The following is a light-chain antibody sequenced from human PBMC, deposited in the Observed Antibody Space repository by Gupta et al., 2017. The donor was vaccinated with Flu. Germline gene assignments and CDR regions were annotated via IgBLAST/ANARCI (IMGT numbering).Light chain of an antibody. CDR2: DDT. V-gene: IGLV3-21*02. CDR3: QVWDSSSDHPVV. J-gene: IGLJ2*01. Sequence: TCGGNNIGRKSVHWYQQRPGQAPVLFVYDDTDRPSGIPARISGSNSGNTATLTIVRVEAGDEADYYCQVWDSSSDHPVVFGGGTKLAVL. CDR1: NIGRKS.